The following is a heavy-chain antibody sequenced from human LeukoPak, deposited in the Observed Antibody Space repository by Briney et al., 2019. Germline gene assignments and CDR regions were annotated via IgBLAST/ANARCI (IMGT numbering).Heavy chain of an antibody. V-gene: IGHV1-2*02. CDR1: GYTFTDYY. J-gene: IGHJ4*02. CDR2: INPHSGGT. Sequence: ASVKVSCKASGYTFTDYYMHWVRQAPGQGLEWMGWINPHSGGTDHAQKFQGRVTMTRDTSISTAYMELSRLRSDDTAVYYCARDMDSGPDFFDYWGLGTLVTVSS. CDR3: ARDMDSGPDFFDY. D-gene: IGHD1-26*01.